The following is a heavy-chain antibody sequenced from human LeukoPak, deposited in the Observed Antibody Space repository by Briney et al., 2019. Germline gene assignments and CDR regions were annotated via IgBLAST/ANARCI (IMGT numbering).Heavy chain of an antibody. Sequence: PSETLSLTCTVSGGSISSSSYYWGWIRQPPGKGLEWIGSIYYSGNTYYYPSLKSRVTISVDTSKNQFSLKLSSVTAADTAVYYCARVSRGFDPWGQGTLVTVSS. D-gene: IGHD3-3*02. CDR1: GGSISSSSYY. V-gene: IGHV4-39*07. CDR2: IYYSGNT. J-gene: IGHJ5*02. CDR3: ARVSRGFDP.